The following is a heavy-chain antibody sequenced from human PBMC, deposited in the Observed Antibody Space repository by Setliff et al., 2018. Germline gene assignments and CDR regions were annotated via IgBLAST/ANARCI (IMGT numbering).Heavy chain of an antibody. D-gene: IGHD2-2*01. Sequence: PSETLSLTCTVSGASVTSFDYYWTWIRQSPGKGLEYIGHISHGVSTSYSPSPKSRLSISADTSKNQFSLKLTSVAAADTAVYYCARTHCTTTSCFYFHYWGQGTVVTVAS. V-gene: IGHV4-30-4*01. J-gene: IGHJ4*02. CDR2: ISHGVST. CDR3: ARTHCTTTSCFYFHY. CDR1: GASVTSFDYY.